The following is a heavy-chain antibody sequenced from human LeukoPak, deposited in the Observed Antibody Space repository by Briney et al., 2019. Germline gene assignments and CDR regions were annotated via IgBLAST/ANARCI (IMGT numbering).Heavy chain of an antibody. J-gene: IGHJ4*02. CDR3: ADTPGYCSGGSCARAIDY. CDR1: GFTFSSYA. Sequence: PGASLRLSCAASGFTFSSYAMSWVRQAPGKGLELVSAISGSGGSTYYADSVKGRFTISRDNSKNTLYLQMNSLRAEDTAVYYCADTPGYCSGGSCARAIDYWGQGTLVTVSS. CDR2: ISGSGGST. D-gene: IGHD2-15*01. V-gene: IGHV3-23*01.